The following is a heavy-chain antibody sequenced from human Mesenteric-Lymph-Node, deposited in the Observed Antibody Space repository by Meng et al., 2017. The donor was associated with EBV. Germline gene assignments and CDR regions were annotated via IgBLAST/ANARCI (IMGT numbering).Heavy chain of an antibody. D-gene: IGHD3-16*01. Sequence: GQRVESGGGLVPPGGSLRLSFAASGFSFSSYWIHWVRQAPGKGLVWVSRINSDGSSTNYADSVKGRFTISRDNAKNTLYLQMNSLRAEDTAVYYCASGGVSQWNLPHDYWGQGTLVTVSS. V-gene: IGHV3-74*01. CDR3: ASGGVSQWNLPHDY. CDR2: INSDGSST. CDR1: GFSFSSYW. J-gene: IGHJ4*02.